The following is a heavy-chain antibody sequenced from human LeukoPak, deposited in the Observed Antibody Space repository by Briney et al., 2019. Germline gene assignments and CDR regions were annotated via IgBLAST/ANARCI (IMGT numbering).Heavy chain of an antibody. CDR1: GGSFSGYY. V-gene: IGHV4-34*01. D-gene: IGHD1-26*01. Sequence: SETLSLTCAVYGGSFSGYYWRWIRQPPAKGLEWIGEINHSGSTNYNPSLKSRVTISVDTSKNQFSLKLSSVTAADTAVYYCARVSGSYGRYYYYGMDVWGQGTTVTVSS. J-gene: IGHJ6*02. CDR2: INHSGST. CDR3: ARVSGSYGRYYYYGMDV.